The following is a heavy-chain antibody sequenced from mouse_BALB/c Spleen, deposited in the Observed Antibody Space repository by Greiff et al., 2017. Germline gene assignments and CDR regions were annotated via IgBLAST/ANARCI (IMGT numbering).Heavy chain of an antibody. CDR2: ISYDGSN. CDR1: GYSITSGYY. J-gene: IGHJ3*01. D-gene: IGHD2-1*01. CDR3: ARGGGNYPFAY. Sequence: EVQLQQSGPGLVKPSQSLSLTCSVTGYSITSGYYWNWIRQFPGNKLEWMGYISYDGSNNYNPSLKNRISITRDTSKNQFFLKLNSVTTEDTATYYCARGGGNYPFAYWGQGTLVTVSA. V-gene: IGHV3-6*02.